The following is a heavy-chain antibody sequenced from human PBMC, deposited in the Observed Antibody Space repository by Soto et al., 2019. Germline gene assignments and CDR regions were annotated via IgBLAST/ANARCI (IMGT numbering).Heavy chain of an antibody. CDR3: VRDYNDGIGRYDY. CDR1: GFAFSSYA. CDR2: ISYDGSNK. J-gene: IGHJ4*02. Sequence: QVQLEESGGAVVQPGRSLRLSCAASGFAFSSYAMQWVRQAPGKGLEWVAGISYDGSNKHYADSVKGRYTISRDNSKTTLLLQMNSLSTEDTAVYYCVRDYNDGIGRYDYWGQGTPVTVSS. V-gene: IGHV3-30-3*01. D-gene: IGHD1-1*01.